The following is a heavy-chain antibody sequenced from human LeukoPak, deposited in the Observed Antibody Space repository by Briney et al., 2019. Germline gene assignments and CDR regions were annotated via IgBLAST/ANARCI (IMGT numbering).Heavy chain of an antibody. D-gene: IGHD3-3*01. CDR1: GFTFSSYG. V-gene: IGHV3-30*02. CDR3: AKDRTIFGVVISIMDV. CDR2: IRYDGSNK. Sequence: GGSLRLSCAASGFTFSSYGMHWVRQAPGKGLEWVAFIRYDGSNKYYADSVKGRFTISRDNSKNTLYLQMNSLRAEDTAVYYCAKDRTIFGVVISIMDVWGKGTTVTVSS. J-gene: IGHJ6*03.